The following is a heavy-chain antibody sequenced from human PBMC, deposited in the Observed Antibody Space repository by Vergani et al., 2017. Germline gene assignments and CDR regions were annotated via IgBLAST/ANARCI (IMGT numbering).Heavy chain of an antibody. D-gene: IGHD6-13*01. Sequence: QVQLQESGPGLVKPSQTLSLSCTVSGGSVRTSIGYYWTWIRQPAVKTLGWIGEIFSSGTTNYNPSFKNRVTMSVDTSKNQFSLKLNSVTAADTAVYYCARESRAEGGSGPDKWGQGTLVTVSS. J-gene: IGHJ4*02. CDR2: IFSSGTT. CDR3: ARESRAEGGSGPDK. CDR1: GGSVRTSIGYY. V-gene: IGHV4-61*02.